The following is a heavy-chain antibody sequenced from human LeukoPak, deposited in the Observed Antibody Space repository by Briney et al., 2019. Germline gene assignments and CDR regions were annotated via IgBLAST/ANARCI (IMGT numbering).Heavy chain of an antibody. CDR3: ARWRYSYGYSYGMDV. CDR2: IYYSGST. J-gene: IGHJ6*02. Sequence: SETLSLTCTVSGGSISSYYWSWIRQPPGKGLEWIGYIYYSGSTNYNPSLRSRVTISVDTSKNQFSLKLCSVTAADTAVYYCARWRYSYGYSYGMDVWGQGTTVTVSS. V-gene: IGHV4-59*08. CDR1: GGSISSYY. D-gene: IGHD5-18*01.